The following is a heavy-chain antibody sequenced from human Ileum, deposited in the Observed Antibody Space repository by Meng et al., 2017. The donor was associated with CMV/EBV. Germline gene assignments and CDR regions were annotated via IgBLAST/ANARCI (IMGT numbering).Heavy chain of an antibody. CDR1: ADSLSNTNYY. Sequence: ADSLSNTNYYWGWIRQPPGKGLEWIGSIHNSANTFRNPSLGSRITMSIDTSKNHFSLKLSSVTVADTAVYYCARHGGDGGNSCSFDYWGQGTLVTVSS. CDR2: IHNSANT. D-gene: IGHD4-23*01. CDR3: ARHGGDGGNSCSFDY. V-gene: IGHV4-39*01. J-gene: IGHJ4*02.